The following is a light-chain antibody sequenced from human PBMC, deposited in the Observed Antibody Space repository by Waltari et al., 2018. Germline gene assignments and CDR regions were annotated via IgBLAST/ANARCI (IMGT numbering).Light chain of an antibody. CDR2: ATS. CDR1: QRVRNF. V-gene: IGKV1-39*01. Sequence: DIQMTQSPSSLSASVGDRVTITCRASQRVRNFLNWYQQEPGKAPKLLIYATSTLQTGVPSRFSGSGSGTDLTLSISSLQPEDFAIYFCQQGYMTPRTFGQGTKVEIK. J-gene: IGKJ1*01. CDR3: QQGYMTPRT.